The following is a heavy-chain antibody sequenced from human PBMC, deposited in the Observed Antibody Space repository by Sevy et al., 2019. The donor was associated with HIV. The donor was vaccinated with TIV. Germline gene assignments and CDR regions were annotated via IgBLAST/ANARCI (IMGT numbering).Heavy chain of an antibody. J-gene: IGHJ4*02. V-gene: IGHV1-18*01. CDR1: GYTFTSYG. CDR2: ISAYNGNT. Sequence: ASVKVSCKASGYTFTSYGISWVRQAPGQGLEWMGWISAYNGNTNYAQTLQGRVTMTTDTSTSTAYMELRSLRSDDTAVYYCARVGSSGWSRRYYFDYWGQGTLVTVSS. D-gene: IGHD6-19*01. CDR3: ARVGSSGWSRRYYFDY.